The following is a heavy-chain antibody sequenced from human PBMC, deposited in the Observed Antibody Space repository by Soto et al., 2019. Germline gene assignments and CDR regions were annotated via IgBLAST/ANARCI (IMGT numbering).Heavy chain of an antibody. CDR2: IWYDGSNK. D-gene: IGHD3-10*01. V-gene: IGHV3-33*01. Sequence: QVQVVESGGGVVQPGRSLRLSCTASGFTFSGHAMHWVRQPPGKGLEWVAQIWYDGSNKYYADSVKGRFTISRDNSKNTRYVQMDSLRVEDTVVYSCARDGESLAPYALDVWGQGTSVTVSS. CDR1: GFTFSGHA. CDR3: ARDGESLAPYALDV. J-gene: IGHJ6*02.